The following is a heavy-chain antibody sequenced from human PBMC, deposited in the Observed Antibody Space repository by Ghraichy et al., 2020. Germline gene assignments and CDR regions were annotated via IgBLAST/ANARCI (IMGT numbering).Heavy chain of an antibody. CDR2: IYYSGST. D-gene: IGHD2-2*01. V-gene: IGHV4-39*01. CDR1: GGSISSSSYY. J-gene: IGHJ6*03. CDR3: ARLKIGYKDIVVVPAAINYYYYMDV. Sequence: SQTLSLTCTVSGGSISSSSYYWGWIRPPPGKGLEWIGSIYYSGSTYYNPSLKSRVTISVDTSKNQFSLKLSSVTAADTAVYYCARLKIGYKDIVVVPAAINYYYYMDVWGKGTTVTVSS.